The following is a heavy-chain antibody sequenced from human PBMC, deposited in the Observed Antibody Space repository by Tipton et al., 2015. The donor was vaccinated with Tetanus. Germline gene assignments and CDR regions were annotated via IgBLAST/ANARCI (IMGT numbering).Heavy chain of an antibody. V-gene: IGHV3-23*01. CDR2: VSAVGDTT. J-gene: IGHJ2*01. CDR3: VRVWGRSYWYFDV. Sequence: SLRLSCAGTPSTFSGYAMSWVRQAPGQGLEWVSSVSAVGDTTNYAASVKGRFTIFRDNSKYTLYLQMNSLRAEDTAVYYCVRVWGRSYWYFDVWGRGTQVIVSS. D-gene: IGHD3-16*01. CDR1: PSTFSGYA.